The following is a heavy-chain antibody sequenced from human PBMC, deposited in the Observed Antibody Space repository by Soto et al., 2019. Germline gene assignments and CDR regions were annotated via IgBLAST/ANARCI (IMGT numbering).Heavy chain of an antibody. Sequence: QMQLQESGPGLVKPSETLSLTCAVSSASIITEQRWTWVRQPPGKGLEWIGEIHHSGSTNNNPSLRSRLTIPVTKCKSQFSLNLNSVTAADTALYYCARSFGWYAIDHWGQGTLVIVSS. CDR1: SASIITEQR. V-gene: IGHV4-4*02. CDR3: ARSFGWYAIDH. J-gene: IGHJ4*02. D-gene: IGHD6-19*01. CDR2: IHHSGST.